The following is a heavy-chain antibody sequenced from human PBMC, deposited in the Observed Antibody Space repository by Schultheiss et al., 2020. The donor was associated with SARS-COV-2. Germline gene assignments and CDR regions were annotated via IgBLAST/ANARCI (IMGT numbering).Heavy chain of an antibody. Sequence: GGSLRLSCAASGFTFSSYTMNWVRQAPGKGLEWVSSLRGDSTFIYYADSVRGRFTISRDNAKNSLYLQMSSLRAEDTAVYYCARDHGSGYYYGGDYWGQGTLVTVSS. CDR1: GFTFSSYT. CDR2: LRGDSTFI. J-gene: IGHJ4*02. D-gene: IGHD3-22*01. CDR3: ARDHGSGYYYGGDY. V-gene: IGHV3-21*01.